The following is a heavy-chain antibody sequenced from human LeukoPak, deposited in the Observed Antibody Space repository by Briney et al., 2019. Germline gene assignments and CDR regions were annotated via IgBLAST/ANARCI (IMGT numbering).Heavy chain of an antibody. V-gene: IGHV3-30*18. J-gene: IGHJ4*02. CDR3: AKSRAYSSSYCDY. D-gene: IGHD6-13*01. CDR1: GFTFSNYG. Sequence: GGSLRLSCAASGFTFSNYGMHWVRQAPGKGLEWVAVISYDGSNKYYADSVKGRFTISRDNSKNTLYLQMNSLRAEDTAVYYCAKSRAYSSSYCDYWGQGTLVTVSS. CDR2: ISYDGSNK.